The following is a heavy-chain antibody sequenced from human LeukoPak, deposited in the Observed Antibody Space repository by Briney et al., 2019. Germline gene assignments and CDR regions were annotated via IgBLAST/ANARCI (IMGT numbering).Heavy chain of an antibody. CDR2: ISYDGSNK. V-gene: IGHV3-30*04. CDR1: GFTFSSYA. D-gene: IGHD6-19*01. Sequence: PGGSLRLSCAASGFTFSSYAMHWVRQAPGKGLEWVAVISYDGSNKYYADSVKGRFTISRDNSKNTLYLQMNSLRAEDTAVYYCARENQWLAYRHFDYWGQGTLVTVSS. J-gene: IGHJ4*02. CDR3: ARENQWLAYRHFDY.